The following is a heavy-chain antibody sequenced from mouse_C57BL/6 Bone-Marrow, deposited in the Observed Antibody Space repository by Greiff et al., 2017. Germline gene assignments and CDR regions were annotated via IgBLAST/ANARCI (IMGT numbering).Heavy chain of an antibody. CDR1: GYTFTSYW. CDR2: IHPNSGST. Sequence: VKLVESGAELVKPGASVKLSCKASGYTFTSYWMHWVKQRPGQGLEWIGMIHPNSGSTNYNEKFKSKATLTVDKSSSTAYMQLSSLTSEDSAVYYCAHYGSKGYWGQGTTLTVSS. V-gene: IGHV1-64*01. J-gene: IGHJ2*01. D-gene: IGHD1-1*01. CDR3: AHYGSKGY.